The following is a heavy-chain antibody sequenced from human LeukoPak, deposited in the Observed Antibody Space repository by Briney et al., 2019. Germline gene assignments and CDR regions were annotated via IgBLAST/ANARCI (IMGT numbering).Heavy chain of an antibody. D-gene: IGHD4-17*01. J-gene: IGHJ4*02. CDR3: ARQPNFYYGDDPHYYFDY. CDR2: INLSAGTT. V-gene: IGHV1-46*01. CDR1: GYTLTGYY. Sequence: ASVKVSCKASGYTLTGYYMYWVRQAPGQGLEWMGVINLSAGTTNYAQKFQGRVTMTRDMSTSTVYMELSSLRSEDTAVYYCARQPNFYYGDDPHYYFDYWGQGTLVTVSS.